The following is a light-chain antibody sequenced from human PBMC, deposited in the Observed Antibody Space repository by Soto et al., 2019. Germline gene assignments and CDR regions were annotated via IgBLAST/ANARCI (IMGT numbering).Light chain of an antibody. Sequence: SVLTQPPSVSGAPGQRVTISCTGSSSNIGAGYDVHWYQQLPGTAPKLLVYGNSNRPSGVPDRFSGSKSGTSASLAITGLQADDEADYYCQSYDSSLSAYVFGTGTKVTVL. J-gene: IGLJ1*01. CDR1: SSNIGAGYD. CDR2: GNS. V-gene: IGLV1-40*01. CDR3: QSYDSSLSAYV.